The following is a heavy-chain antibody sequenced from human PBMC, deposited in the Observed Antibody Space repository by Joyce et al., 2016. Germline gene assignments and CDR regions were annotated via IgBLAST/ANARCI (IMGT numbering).Heavy chain of an antibody. V-gene: IGHV3-74*03. J-gene: IGHJ4*02. Sequence: EVQLVESGGGLVQPGGSLRLSCAASGFTFSSYWMYWVRKARGKGLVWVSSINREGSSTTYADSVKVRCTIARDNAKNTLYLQMNSLRAEDTAVYYCARLRRWSGPSDCWGQGTLATVSS. D-gene: IGHD4-23*01. CDR3: ARLRRWSGPSDC. CDR1: GFTFSSYW. CDR2: INREGSST.